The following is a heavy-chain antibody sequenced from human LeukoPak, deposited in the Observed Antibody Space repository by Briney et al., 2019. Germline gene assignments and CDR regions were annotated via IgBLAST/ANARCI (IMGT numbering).Heavy chain of an antibody. CDR2: TYYRSKWYN. Sequence: SQTLSLTCAISGDSVSSNSAAWNWIRQSPSKGLEWLGRTYYRSKWYNDYAVSVKSRITINPDTSKNQFSLQLNSVTPEDTAVYYCARALRYSSGWALDYWGQGTLVTVSS. D-gene: IGHD6-19*01. V-gene: IGHV6-1*01. CDR1: GDSVSSNSAA. J-gene: IGHJ4*02. CDR3: ARALRYSSGWALDY.